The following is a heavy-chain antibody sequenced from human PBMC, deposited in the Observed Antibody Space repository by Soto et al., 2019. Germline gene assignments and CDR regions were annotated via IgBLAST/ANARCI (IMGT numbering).Heavy chain of an antibody. Sequence: GGCMRRSCAACASNYNNARMSWVCHGNGQGLDWVGRIKSKTDCGTTYYAAPVKVRFTISRDDSKNTLYLQMNSLKTEDTAVYYCTTLHDHPIYYFYGMDVWGQGTTVTVAS. V-gene: IGHV3-15*01. CDR3: TTLHDHPIYYFYGMDV. CDR1: ASNYNNAR. J-gene: IGHJ6*02. CDR2: IKSKTDCGTT.